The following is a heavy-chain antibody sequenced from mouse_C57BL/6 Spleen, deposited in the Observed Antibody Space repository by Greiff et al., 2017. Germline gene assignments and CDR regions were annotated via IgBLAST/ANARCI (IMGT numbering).Heavy chain of an antibody. V-gene: IGHV1-87*01. CDR3: SEDSAVYYCAYYYGRSYEDAMDY. CDR2: GQGLEWIG. CDR1: YTFSRRVH. J-gene: IGHJ4*01. Sequence: QVQLKQSGPELARPWASVKISCQAFYTFSRRVHFAIRDTNYWMQWVKQRPGQGLEWIGAIYPGNGDTSYNQKFKGKATLTANKSSSTAHMQLRSLTSEDSAVYYCAYYYGRSYEDAMDYWGQGISVTVSS. D-gene: IGHD1-1*01.